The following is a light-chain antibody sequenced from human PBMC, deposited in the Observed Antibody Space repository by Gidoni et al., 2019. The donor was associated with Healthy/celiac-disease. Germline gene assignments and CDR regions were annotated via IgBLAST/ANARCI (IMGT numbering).Light chain of an antibody. CDR1: SSDVGGYNY. V-gene: IGLV2-14*01. J-gene: IGLJ2*01. CDR3: SSYTSSSTLV. CDR2: YVS. Sequence: QSALTQPASVSGPPRQSITISCTGTSSDVGGYNYVSWYQQHPGQAPKLMIYYVSNRPSGVSNRFSGAKSGNTASLTISWLQAEDEADYYCSSYTSSSTLVFGGGTKLTVL.